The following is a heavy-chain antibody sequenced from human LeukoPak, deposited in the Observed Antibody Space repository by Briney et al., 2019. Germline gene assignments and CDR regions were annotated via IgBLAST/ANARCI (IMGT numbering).Heavy chain of an antibody. Sequence: SETLSLTCTVSGDSISSGGYYWSWIRQHPGKGLEWIGYIFYSGSTYYNPSLKSRVTMSVDTSKNQFSLKLSSVTAADTAVYYCARAYYGSGSYYSLDYWGQGTLVTVSS. CDR2: IFYSGST. CDR3: ARAYYGSGSYYSLDY. J-gene: IGHJ4*02. D-gene: IGHD3-10*01. V-gene: IGHV4-31*03. CDR1: GDSISSGGYY.